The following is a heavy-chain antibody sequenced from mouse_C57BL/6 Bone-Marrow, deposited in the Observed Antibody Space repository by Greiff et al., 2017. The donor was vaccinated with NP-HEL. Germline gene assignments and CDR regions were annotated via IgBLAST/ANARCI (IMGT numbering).Heavy chain of an antibody. J-gene: IGHJ3*01. Sequence: QVQLKESGPGLVAPSQRLSITCTVSGFSLTSYGVRWVRQPPGKGLEWLGVIWGDGSTNYSSALISRLSFSKDNSKRQVFLKLNSLQTDDTATYYCAKPKSSVGGYYAWFAYWGQGTLVTVSA. V-gene: IGHV2-3*01. CDR2: IWGDGST. CDR1: GFSLTSYG. D-gene: IGHD2-3*01. CDR3: AKPKSSVGGYYAWFAY.